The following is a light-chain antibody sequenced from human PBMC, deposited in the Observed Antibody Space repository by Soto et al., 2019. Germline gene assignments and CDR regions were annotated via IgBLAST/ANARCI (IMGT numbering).Light chain of an antibody. CDR1: QGISNF. J-gene: IGKJ3*01. CDR2: EAP. V-gene: IGKV1-27*01. CDR3: QKYNRAPFT. Sequence: DIQMTQSPSSLSASVGDRVTITCRASQGISNFVAWYQQIPGKVPQLLISEAPTLQSGVSSRFSGSGSGTDFTLTINNLQPEDVGTYYCQKYNRAPFTFGPGTKVGIK.